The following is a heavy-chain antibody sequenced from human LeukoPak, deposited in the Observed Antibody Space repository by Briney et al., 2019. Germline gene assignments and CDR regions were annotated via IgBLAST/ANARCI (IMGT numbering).Heavy chain of an antibody. J-gene: IGHJ6*02. CDR1: GDSVSSNSAA. Sequence: SQTLSLTCAISGDSVSSNSAAWNWIRQSPSRGLEWLGRTYYRSKWCNDYAVSVKSRITIKGDTSNNQFSLQLNSVTPEDTAVYYCARLKAENGDFYYYGMDVWGQGTTVSVSS. CDR3: ARLKAENGDFYYYGMDV. V-gene: IGHV6-1*01. CDR2: TYYRSKWCN. D-gene: IGHD4-17*01.